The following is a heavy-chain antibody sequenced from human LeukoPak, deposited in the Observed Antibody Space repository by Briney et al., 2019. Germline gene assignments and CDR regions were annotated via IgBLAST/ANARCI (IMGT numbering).Heavy chain of an antibody. CDR3: ARGRRGYSSDNPLYYFYMDV. CDR1: DASISRYY. V-gene: IGHV4-59*01. J-gene: IGHJ6*03. Sequence: SETLSLTCTVSDASISRYYWSWIRQPPGKGLEWIGYIFYSGSPNYNPSLKTRVTISADTSKSQFSLKLISVTAADTAVYYCARGRRGYSSDNPLYYFYMDVWGKGTTVTVSS. CDR2: IFYSGSP. D-gene: IGHD5-18*01.